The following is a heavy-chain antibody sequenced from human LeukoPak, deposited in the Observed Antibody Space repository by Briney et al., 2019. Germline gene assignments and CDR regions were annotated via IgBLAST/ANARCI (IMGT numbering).Heavy chain of an antibody. V-gene: IGHV1-8*03. CDR1: GYTFTSYG. CDR3: ARAHYYDSSGYYR. J-gene: IGHJ4*02. CDR2: MNPNSGNT. D-gene: IGHD3-22*01. Sequence: ASVKVSCKASGYTFTSYGISWVRQAPGQGLEWMGWMNPNSGNTGYAQKFQGRVTITRNTSTSTAYMELSSLRSEDTAVYYCARAHYYDSSGYYRWGQGTLVTVSS.